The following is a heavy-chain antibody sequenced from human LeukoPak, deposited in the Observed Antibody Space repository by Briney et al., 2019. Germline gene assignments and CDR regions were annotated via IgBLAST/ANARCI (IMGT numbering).Heavy chain of an antibody. V-gene: IGHV3-23*01. J-gene: IGHJ4*02. CDR2: ISGSGDNT. Sequence: GGSLRLSCAASGFTFSSYAMNWVRQAPGKGLEWISSISGSGDNTYYADSVKGRFTISRDNSKNTLYLQMNSLRAEDTAVYYCAKDPTDYWGQGTLVTVSS. CDR1: GFTFSSYA. CDR3: AKDPTDY.